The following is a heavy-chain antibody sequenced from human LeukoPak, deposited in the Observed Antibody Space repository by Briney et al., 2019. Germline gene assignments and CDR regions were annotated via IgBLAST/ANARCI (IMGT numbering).Heavy chain of an antibody. CDR3: AKGKLWLPFADY. J-gene: IGHJ4*02. CDR2: IGASGGNT. V-gene: IGHV3-23*01. Sequence: GGSLRLSCAASGFTFSSYAMSWVRQAPGKGLEWVSVIGASGGNTYYADSVKGRFTISGDNSKNTLYLQMNSLRAEDTAVYYCAKGKLWLPFADYWGQGTLVTVSS. D-gene: IGHD5-18*01. CDR1: GFTFSSYA.